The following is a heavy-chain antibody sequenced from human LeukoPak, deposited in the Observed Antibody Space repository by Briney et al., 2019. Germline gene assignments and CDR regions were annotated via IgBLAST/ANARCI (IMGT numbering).Heavy chain of an antibody. Sequence: GGSLRLSCAASRFTFSSYAMSWVRQAPGKGVEWGSGISGSGGSTDYADSVKGRFTISRDNSKTTLYLQMHSLRAEDTAVYYCAKSDIAAAGTGASDIWGQGTMVTVSS. CDR2: ISGSGGST. CDR1: RFTFSSYA. J-gene: IGHJ3*02. D-gene: IGHD6-13*01. CDR3: AKSDIAAAGTGASDI. V-gene: IGHV3-23*01.